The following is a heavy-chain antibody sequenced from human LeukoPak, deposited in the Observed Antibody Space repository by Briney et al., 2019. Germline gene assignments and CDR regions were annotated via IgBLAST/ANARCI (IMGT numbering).Heavy chain of an antibody. J-gene: IGHJ6*04. CDR2: IIPIFGTA. CDR1: VGTFSSYA. Sequence: SVKVSCKASVGTFSSYAISWVRQAPGQGLEWMGGIIPIFGTANYAQKFQGRVTITADKSTSTAYMELSSLRSEDTAVYYCARVVAAAAALGVGMDVWGKGTTVTVSS. D-gene: IGHD6-13*01. CDR3: ARVVAAAAALGVGMDV. V-gene: IGHV1-69*06.